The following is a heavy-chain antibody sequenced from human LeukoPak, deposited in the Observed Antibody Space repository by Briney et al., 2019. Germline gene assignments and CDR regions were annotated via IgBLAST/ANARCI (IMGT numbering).Heavy chain of an antibody. CDR2: INTDGSST. J-gene: IGHJ4*02. CDR1: GFTFSSYW. Sequence: GGSLRLSCAASGFTFSSYWMHWVRQAPGKGLVWVSRINTDGSSTNYADSVKGRFTISRDNAKNTLYLQMTSLRAEDTAVYYCASTRRDGYNYWAYWGQGTLVTVSS. CDR3: ASTRRDGYNYWAY. D-gene: IGHD5-24*01. V-gene: IGHV3-74*01.